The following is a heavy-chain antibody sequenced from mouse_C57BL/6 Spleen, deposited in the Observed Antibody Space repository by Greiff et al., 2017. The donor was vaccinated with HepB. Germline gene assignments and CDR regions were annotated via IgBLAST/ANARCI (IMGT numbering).Heavy chain of an antibody. Sequence: EVKLMESGAELVKPGASVKLSCTASGFNIKDYYMHWVKQRTEQGLEWIGRIDPEDGETKYAPKFQGKATITADTSSNTAYLQLSSLTSEDTAVYYCAYYYGSLYWYFDVWGTGTTVTVSS. D-gene: IGHD1-1*01. CDR1: GFNIKDYY. CDR2: IDPEDGET. V-gene: IGHV14-2*01. CDR3: AYYYGSLYWYFDV. J-gene: IGHJ1*03.